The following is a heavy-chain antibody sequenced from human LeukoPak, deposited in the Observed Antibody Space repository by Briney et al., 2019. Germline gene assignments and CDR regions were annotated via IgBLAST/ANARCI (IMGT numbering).Heavy chain of an antibody. CDR3: ASRAHCSGGSCYGNWFDP. V-gene: IGHV4-59*11. Sequence: SETLSLTCTVSGASISSHYWSWIRQSPGKGLEWIGYISYSGITNYNPSLKSRVTTSVDTSKNHFSLRLSSVTAADTAVYYCASRAHCSGGSCYGNWFDPWGQGTLVTVSS. J-gene: IGHJ5*02. D-gene: IGHD2-15*01. CDR2: ISYSGIT. CDR1: GASISSHY.